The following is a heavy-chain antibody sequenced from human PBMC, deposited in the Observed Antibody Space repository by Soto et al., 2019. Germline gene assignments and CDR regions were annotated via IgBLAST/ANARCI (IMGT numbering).Heavy chain of an antibody. D-gene: IGHD3-22*01. Sequence: ASVKVSCKASGYTFTSYYMHWVRQAPGQGLEWMGIINPSGGSTNYGQKFQGRVTMTTDTSTSTAYMELRSLRSDDTAVYYCARDQRYYYDSSGFYRWDHWGQGTLVTVSS. CDR2: INPSGGST. CDR3: ARDQRYYYDSSGFYRWDH. V-gene: IGHV1-46*01. J-gene: IGHJ4*02. CDR1: GYTFTSYY.